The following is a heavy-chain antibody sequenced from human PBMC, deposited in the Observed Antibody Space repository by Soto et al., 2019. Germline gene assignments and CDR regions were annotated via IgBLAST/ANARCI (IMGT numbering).Heavy chain of an antibody. CDR1: GGSISSGGHY. CDR2: ISYSGST. Sequence: PSETLSLTCTVSGGSISSGGHYWSWIRQHPGKGLEWIGYISYSGSTFYNPSLKSRISISLDPSKSQFSLNLSSVTAADTAVYYCARGVSHYDSSDYYPDYWGQGTLVTVSS. D-gene: IGHD3-22*01. J-gene: IGHJ4*02. CDR3: ARGVSHYDSSDYYPDY. V-gene: IGHV4-31*03.